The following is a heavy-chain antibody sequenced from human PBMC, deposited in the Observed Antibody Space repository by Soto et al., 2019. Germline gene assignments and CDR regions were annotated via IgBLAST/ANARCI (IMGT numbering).Heavy chain of an antibody. CDR2: IYSGGST. V-gene: IGHV3-66*01. CDR3: ARDSGKWLSFDAFDI. D-gene: IGHD3-16*02. CDR1: GFTVSSNY. Sequence: EVQLVESGGGLVQPGGSLRLSCAASGFTVSSNYMSWVRQAPGQGLEWVSVIYSGGSTYYADSVKGRFTISRDNSKNTLYLQMNSLRAEDTAVYYCARDSGKWLSFDAFDIWGQGTMVTVSS. J-gene: IGHJ3*02.